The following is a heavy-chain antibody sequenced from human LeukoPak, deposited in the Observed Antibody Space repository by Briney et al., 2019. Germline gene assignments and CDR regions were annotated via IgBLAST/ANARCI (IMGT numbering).Heavy chain of an antibody. CDR3: ARHDLVPAAALVYY. D-gene: IGHD2-2*01. CDR2: IYTSGST. CDR1: GGSISSGSYY. J-gene: IGHJ4*02. V-gene: IGHV4-61*02. Sequence: PSETLSLTCTVSGGSISSGSYYWSWIRQPAGKGLEWIGRIYTSGSTNYNPSLKSRVTISVDTSKNQFSLKLSSVTAADTAVYYCARHDLVPAAALVYYWGQGTLVTVSS.